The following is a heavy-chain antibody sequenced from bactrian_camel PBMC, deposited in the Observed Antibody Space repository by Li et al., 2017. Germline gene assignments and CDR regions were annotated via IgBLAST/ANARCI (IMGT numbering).Heavy chain of an antibody. Sequence: HVQLVESGGGSVQAGGSLTLSCATSRYPNIYTYYCLGWFRQAPGKEREGVAAIDNDGTTSYADSVKGRFTISHVNANNTLHLQMNSLKPEDTAVYYWAADLGWCGSRPLQREFRNWGQGTQVTVS. V-gene: IGHV3S53*01. CDR1: RYPNIYTYYC. D-gene: IGHD2*01. CDR3: AADLGWCGSRPLQREFRN. CDR2: IDNDGTT. J-gene: IGHJ4*01.